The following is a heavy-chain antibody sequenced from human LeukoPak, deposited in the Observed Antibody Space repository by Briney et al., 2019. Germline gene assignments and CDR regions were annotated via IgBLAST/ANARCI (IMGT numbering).Heavy chain of an antibody. CDR2: INHSGST. Sequence: SETLSLTCAVYGGSFSGYYWSWIRQPPGKGLEWIGEINHSGSTNYNPSLKSRVTISVDTSKNPFSLKLSSVTAADTAVYYCARGGWVSYYYDSSGYYYAYWGQGTLVTVSS. V-gene: IGHV4-34*01. CDR1: GGSFSGYY. D-gene: IGHD3-22*01. J-gene: IGHJ4*02. CDR3: ARGGWVSYYYDSSGYYYAY.